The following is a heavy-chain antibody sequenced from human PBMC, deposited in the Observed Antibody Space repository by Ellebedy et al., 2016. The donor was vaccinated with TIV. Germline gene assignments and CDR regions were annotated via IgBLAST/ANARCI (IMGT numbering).Heavy chain of an antibody. V-gene: IGHV3-23*01. Sequence: PGGSLRLSCSASGFSFSSYAMSWVRQAPGKGLEWVSIIGPGGILANYADSVKGRFIISRSNSKNTLYLQMNGLRAEDTAVYYCARSLPPGSRGYYKSNFDYWGQGTLVTVSS. J-gene: IGHJ4*02. D-gene: IGHD3-22*01. CDR1: GFSFSSYA. CDR3: ARSLPPGSRGYYKSNFDY. CDR2: IGPGGILA.